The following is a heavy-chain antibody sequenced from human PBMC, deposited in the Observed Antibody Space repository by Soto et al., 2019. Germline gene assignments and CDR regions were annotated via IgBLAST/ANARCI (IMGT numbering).Heavy chain of an antibody. D-gene: IGHD5-18*01. V-gene: IGHV1-69*12. CDR2: IIPIFGTA. CDR3: ASHRYGTANYYYYGMDV. Sequence: QVQLVQSGAEVKKPGSSVKVSCKASGGTFSSYTITWVRQAPGQGLEWMGGIIPIFGTADYAQKFQGRVNITADESTSTAYLELNSLRSEDTAVYYCASHRYGTANYYYYGMDVWGQGTTVTVSS. J-gene: IGHJ6*02. CDR1: GGTFSSYT.